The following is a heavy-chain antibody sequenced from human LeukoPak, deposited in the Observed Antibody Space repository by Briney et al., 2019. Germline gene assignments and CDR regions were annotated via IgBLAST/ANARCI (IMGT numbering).Heavy chain of an antibody. CDR2: IIPIFGTA. V-gene: IGHV1-69*06. CDR3: ARGPRYIVVVPAAIQDYYYGMDV. D-gene: IGHD2-2*02. J-gene: IGHJ6*04. Sequence: SVKVSCKASGGTVSSYAISWVRQAPGQRLEGMGGIIPIFGTANYAPKFQGRVTITADKSTSTAYMELSSLRSEDTAVYYCARGPRYIVVVPAAIQDYYYGMDVWGKGTTVTVSS. CDR1: GGTVSSYA.